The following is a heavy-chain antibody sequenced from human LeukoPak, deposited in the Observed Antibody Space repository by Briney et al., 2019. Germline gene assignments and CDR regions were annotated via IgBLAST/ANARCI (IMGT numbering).Heavy chain of an antibody. CDR1: GGSTRSSSYY. Sequence: KTSETLSLTCTVSGGSTRSSSYYWGWIRQPPGKDLEWIGSNSYSGTTYYNPSLESRVIISVDTSKNQFSLKLSSVTAADTAVYYCARDYSWFDPWGQGTLVTVSS. V-gene: IGHV4-39*02. J-gene: IGHJ5*02. CDR3: ARDYSWFDP. CDR2: NSYSGTT.